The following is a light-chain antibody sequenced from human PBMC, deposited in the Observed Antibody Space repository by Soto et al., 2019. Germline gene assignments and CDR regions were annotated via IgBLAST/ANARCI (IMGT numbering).Light chain of an antibody. Sequence: DIQMTQSPSTLSASVGDRVTMICRASQNISKWLAWYQQKPGKAPHLLIYDASNLESGVPVRFSGSGSGTEFTLTISRLQPDDFATYYCHQYSNYWTFGQGTKVDIK. J-gene: IGKJ1*01. CDR2: DAS. V-gene: IGKV1-5*02. CDR3: HQYSNYWT. CDR1: QNISKW.